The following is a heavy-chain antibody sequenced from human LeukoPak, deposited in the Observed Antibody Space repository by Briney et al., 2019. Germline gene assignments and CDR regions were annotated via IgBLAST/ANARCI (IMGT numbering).Heavy chain of an antibody. CDR1: GGTFSSYA. CDR3: ARVSGSDQDY. D-gene: IGHD3-10*01. V-gene: IGHV1-69*04. Sequence: ASVKASCKASGGTFSSYAISWVRQAPGQGLEWMGRIISILGIANYAQKFQGRVTITADKSTSTAYMELSSLRSEDTAVYYCARVSGSDQDYWGQGTLVTVSS. CDR2: IISILGIA. J-gene: IGHJ4*02.